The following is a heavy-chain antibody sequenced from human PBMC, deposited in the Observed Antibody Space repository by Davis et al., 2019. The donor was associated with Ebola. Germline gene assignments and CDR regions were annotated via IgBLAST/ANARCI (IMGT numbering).Heavy chain of an antibody. Sequence: PGGSLRHSCAASRFTFSNYWMHWVRQAPGKGLVWVSRINSDESSTTYADSVRGRFTISRDNAKNTLYLQMNSLTAEDTAVYYCARERLERLWSDFDYWGQGTLVTVSS. D-gene: IGHD5-18*01. J-gene: IGHJ4*02. CDR1: RFTFSNYW. CDR3: ARERLERLWSDFDY. CDR2: INSDESST. V-gene: IGHV3-74*01.